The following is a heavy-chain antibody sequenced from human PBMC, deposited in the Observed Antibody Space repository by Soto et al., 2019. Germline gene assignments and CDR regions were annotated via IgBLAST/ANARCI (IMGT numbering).Heavy chain of an antibody. D-gene: IGHD3-10*01. CDR3: ARDHYGNDY. Sequence: SETLSLTCAVYGGSFSGYYWSWIRQPPGKGLEWIGEINHSGSTNYNPSLKSRVTISVDTSKNQFPLKLSSVTAADTAVYYCARDHYGNDYWGQGTLVTVSS. J-gene: IGHJ4*02. CDR2: INHSGST. CDR1: GGSFSGYY. V-gene: IGHV4-34*01.